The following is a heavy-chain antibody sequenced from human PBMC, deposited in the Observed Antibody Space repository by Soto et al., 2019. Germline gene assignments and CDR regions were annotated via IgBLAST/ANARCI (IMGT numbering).Heavy chain of an antibody. D-gene: IGHD6-6*01. Sequence: QITLKESGQTLVKPTQMLTLTCTFSGFSLSTRGVGVGWIRQPPGEALEWLALIYWADDERYSPSLRSRLTNTKDISKTKVVLTMTNMEPVDTGTYFCAHSYSSSPDDGFDVWGQGTRVTVSS. CDR3: AHSYSSSPDDGFDV. CDR2: IYWADDE. V-gene: IGHV2-5*02. J-gene: IGHJ3*01. CDR1: GFSLSTRGVG.